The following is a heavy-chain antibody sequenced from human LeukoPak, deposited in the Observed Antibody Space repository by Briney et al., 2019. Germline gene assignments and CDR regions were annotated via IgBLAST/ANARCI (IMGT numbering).Heavy chain of an antibody. Sequence: GGSLRLSCAASGFTFSSYAMHWVRQAPGKGLEWVAVISYDGSNKYYADSVKGRFTISRDNSKNTLYLRMNSLRAEDTAVYYCAKALLWFGELLPNFDYWGQGTLVTVSS. D-gene: IGHD3-10*01. CDR2: ISYDGSNK. V-gene: IGHV3-30*04. CDR3: AKALLWFGELLPNFDY. J-gene: IGHJ4*02. CDR1: GFTFSSYA.